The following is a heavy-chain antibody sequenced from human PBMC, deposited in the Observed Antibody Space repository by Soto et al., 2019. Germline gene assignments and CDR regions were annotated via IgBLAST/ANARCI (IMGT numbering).Heavy chain of an antibody. J-gene: IGHJ3*02. CDR1: CCSISSRASS. V-gene: IGHV4-30-2*01. CDR3: ARATQYYFGTRGYPTGPHFAFDI. D-gene: IGHD3-22*01. Sequence: SATLSLTCPFSCCSISSRASSVSWILQAPGKGLEWIGYIYDSGSSYYNPSLNSRVTISVDTSKNQFSLKLSSVTAADTAVYYCARATQYYFGTRGYPTGPHFAFDIWGQGTMDSVSS. CDR2: IYDSGSS.